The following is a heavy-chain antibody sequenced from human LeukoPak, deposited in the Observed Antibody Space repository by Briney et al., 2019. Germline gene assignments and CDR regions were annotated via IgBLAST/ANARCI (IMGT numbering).Heavy chain of an antibody. CDR3: ARGGDYYYMDV. D-gene: IGHD1-26*01. CDR1: GGSISSGDYY. CDR2: IYYSGST. V-gene: IGHV4-30-4*08. Sequence: SETLSLTCTVSGGSISSGDYYWSWIRQPPGKGLEWIGYIYYSGSTYYNPSLKSRVTLSVDTSKNQFSLKLSSVTAADTAVYYCARGGDYYYMDVWGKGTTVTVSS. J-gene: IGHJ6*03.